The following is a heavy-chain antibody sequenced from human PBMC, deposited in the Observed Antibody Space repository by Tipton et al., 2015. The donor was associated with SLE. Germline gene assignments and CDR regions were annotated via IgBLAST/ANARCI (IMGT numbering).Heavy chain of an antibody. V-gene: IGHV4-39*07. CDR1: GGSISSSSYY. CDR2: MYHSGGA. Sequence: TLSLTCTVSGGSISSSSYYWGWIRQPPGKGLEWIGAMYHSGGAFYNPSLKNRVTISLVSSRDHFSLTLTSVTAADTAVYYCARYRMLMIASFDYWGQGIPVTVSS. J-gene: IGHJ4*02. CDR3: ARYRMLMIASFDY. D-gene: IGHD2-21*01.